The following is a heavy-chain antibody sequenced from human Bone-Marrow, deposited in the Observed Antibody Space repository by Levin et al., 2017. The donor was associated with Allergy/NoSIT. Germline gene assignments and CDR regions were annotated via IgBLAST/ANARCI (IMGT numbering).Heavy chain of an antibody. CDR3: ARILTAAGSPGVTWDL. CDR1: GGSISSGDYL. V-gene: IGHV4-30-4*01. CDR2: ISYSGST. D-gene: IGHD6-13*01. Sequence: SETLSLTCTVSGGSISSGDYLWSWIRQPPGKGLEWIGYISYSGSTYYNPSLKSRIIIAVDTSKNQFSLNLSSVTAADTAVYYCARILTAAGSPGVTWDLWGQGTLVTVSS. J-gene: IGHJ5*02.